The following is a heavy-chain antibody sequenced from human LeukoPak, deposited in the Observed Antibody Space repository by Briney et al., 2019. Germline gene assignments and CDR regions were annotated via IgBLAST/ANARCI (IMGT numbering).Heavy chain of an antibody. J-gene: IGHJ3*02. Sequence: GGSLRLSCAASGFTFSSYGMHWVRQAPGKGLDWVAFIRYDGSNKYYADSVKGRFTISRDNSKNTLYLRMNSLRAEDTAVYYCAKDSRYFDWNDAFDIWGQGTMVTVSS. D-gene: IGHD3-9*01. CDR2: IRYDGSNK. CDR1: GFTFSSYG. CDR3: AKDSRYFDWNDAFDI. V-gene: IGHV3-30*02.